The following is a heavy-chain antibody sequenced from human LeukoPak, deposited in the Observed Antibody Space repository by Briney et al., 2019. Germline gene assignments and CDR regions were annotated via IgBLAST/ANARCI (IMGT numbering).Heavy chain of an antibody. Sequence: KPSETLSLTRTVSGGSISSGSYYWGWIRQPPGKGLGWIGSIYYSGKTYYNPSLKSRVTISVDTSKNQFSLKLSSVTAADTAVYYCVRSVGYYYDSSGERFYDYYFYMDVWGKGTSVIVSS. J-gene: IGHJ6*03. CDR2: IYYSGKT. V-gene: IGHV4-39*07. CDR1: GGSISSGSYY. CDR3: VRSVGYYYDSSGERFYDYYFYMDV. D-gene: IGHD3-22*01.